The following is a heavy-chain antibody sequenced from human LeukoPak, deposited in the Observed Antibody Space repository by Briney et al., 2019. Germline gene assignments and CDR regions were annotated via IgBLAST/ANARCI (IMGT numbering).Heavy chain of an antibody. CDR3: ARGHDASPFEY. CDR1: GVTFSTYS. D-gene: IGHD2-15*01. J-gene: IGHJ4*02. CDR2: ISSNSGYI. V-gene: IGHV3-21*01. Sequence: KTGGSLRLSCAASGVTFSTYSMTWVRQAPGEGLEWVSFISSNSGYIYYAASLKGRFTVSRDNAKNSLYLQMTSLRAEDTAVYYCARGHDASPFEYWGQGTLVTVSS.